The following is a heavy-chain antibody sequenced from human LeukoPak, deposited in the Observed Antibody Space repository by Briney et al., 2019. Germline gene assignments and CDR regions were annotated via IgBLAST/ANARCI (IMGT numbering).Heavy chain of an antibody. CDR1: GFTFSSCA. Sequence: GGSLRLSCAASGFTFSSCAMHWVRQAPGKGLEWVAVISYDGSNKYCADSVKGRFTISRDNSKNTLYLQMNSLRAEDTAVYYCARGPRTMIVVVMEYWGQGTLVTVSS. J-gene: IGHJ4*02. V-gene: IGHV3-30-3*01. CDR2: ISYDGSNK. CDR3: ARGPRTMIVVVMEY. D-gene: IGHD3-22*01.